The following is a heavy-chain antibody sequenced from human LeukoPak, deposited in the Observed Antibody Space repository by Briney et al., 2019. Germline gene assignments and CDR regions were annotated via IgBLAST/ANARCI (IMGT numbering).Heavy chain of an antibody. CDR2: IIGSGVLI. CDR1: GFTFSGYS. Sequence: PGGSLRLSCAASGFTFSGYSMNWVRQAPGKGLEWVSFIIGSGVLIYYADSVKGRFTISRDNAKNSLYLQMNSLRDEDTAVYYCARVRGATLSYHYFDYWGQGALVTVSS. CDR3: ARVRGATLSYHYFDY. D-gene: IGHD1-26*01. V-gene: IGHV3-48*02. J-gene: IGHJ4*02.